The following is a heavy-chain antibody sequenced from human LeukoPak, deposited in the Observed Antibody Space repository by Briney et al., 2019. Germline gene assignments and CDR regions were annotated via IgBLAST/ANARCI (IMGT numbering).Heavy chain of an antibody. Sequence: PGGSLRLSCAASGFTFSSYAMHWVRQAPGKGLEWVAVISYDGSNKYYADSVKGRFTISRDNSKNTLYLQMNSLRAEDTAVYYCARERGGYYYWGGFDYWGQGTLVTVSS. CDR2: ISYDGSNK. V-gene: IGHV3-30-3*01. CDR1: GFTFSSYA. D-gene: IGHD3-22*01. CDR3: ARERGGYYYWGGFDY. J-gene: IGHJ4*02.